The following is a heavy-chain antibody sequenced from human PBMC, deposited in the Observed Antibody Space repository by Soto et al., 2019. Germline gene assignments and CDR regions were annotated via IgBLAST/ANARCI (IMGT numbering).Heavy chain of an antibody. CDR1: AINFRSYA. D-gene: IGHD3-3*01. J-gene: IGHJ4*02. CDR3: AKRQSFDFWSGYLPLFDY. V-gene: IGHV3-23*01. Sequence: QTGGSLRLSCSASAINFRSYAMSWVRQAPGKGLEWVSAVGGSGSDTYYADSVKGRFTISRDDSKNTLYLHMSSLRVEDTAIYYCAKRQSFDFWSGYLPLFDYWGQGTPVTVSS. CDR2: VGGSGSDT.